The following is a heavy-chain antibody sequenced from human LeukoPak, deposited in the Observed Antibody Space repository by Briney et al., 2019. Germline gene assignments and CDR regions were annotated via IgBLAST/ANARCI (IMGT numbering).Heavy chain of an antibody. V-gene: IGHV3-23*01. CDR2: IRGSGGGT. Sequence: GGSLRLSCAASGFTFSSYAMSWVHQAPGKGLEWVSAIRGSGGGTYHADSVKGRFTISRDNSKNTLYLQMNSLRDEDTALYYCAKAGIGVVGYFDYWGQGTLVTVSS. CDR1: GFTFSSYA. CDR3: AKAGIGVVGYFDY. D-gene: IGHD6-19*01. J-gene: IGHJ4*02.